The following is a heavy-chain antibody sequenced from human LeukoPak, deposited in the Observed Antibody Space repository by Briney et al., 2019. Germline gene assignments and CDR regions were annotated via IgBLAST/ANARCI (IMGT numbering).Heavy chain of an antibody. CDR1: GGSIITNSYY. CDR2: IYYGGST. D-gene: IGHD5-18*01. CDR3: ARKGGSGPFAVVTYYFDY. V-gene: IGHV4-39*01. Sequence: SETLSLTCTVSGGSIITNSYYFGWIRQPPGKGLEWIGSIYYGGSTYYNPSLRNRVTISVDTSKNQFSLKLSSVTAADTAVYYCARKGGSGPFAVVTYYFDYWGQGTLVTVSS. J-gene: IGHJ4*02.